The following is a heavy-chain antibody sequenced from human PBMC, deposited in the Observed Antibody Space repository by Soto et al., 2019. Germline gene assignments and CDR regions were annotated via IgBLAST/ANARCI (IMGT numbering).Heavy chain of an antibody. D-gene: IGHD4-17*01. J-gene: IGHJ3*02. V-gene: IGHV5-51*01. Sequence: PGESLKISCKGSGYSFTSYWIGWVRQMPGKGLEWMGIIYPGDSDTRYSPSFQGQVTISADKSISTAYLQWSSLKASDTAMYYCARRRRGHDYGDYLQYAFDIWGQGTMVTVSS. CDR1: GYSFTSYW. CDR3: ARRRRGHDYGDYLQYAFDI. CDR2: IYPGDSDT.